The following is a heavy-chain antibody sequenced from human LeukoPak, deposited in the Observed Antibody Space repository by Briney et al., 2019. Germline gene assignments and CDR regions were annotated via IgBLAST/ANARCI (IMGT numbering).Heavy chain of an antibody. CDR2: MNPNSGNT. Sequence: ASVTVSFTASAYTFTSYDINWVRQATGQGLERMGWMNPNSGNTGYAQKFQGRVTMTRNTSISTAYMELSSLRSEDTAVYYCARAPEWGKANYYYYMDVWGKGTTVTVSS. CDR3: ARAPEWGKANYYYYMDV. D-gene: IGHD1-26*01. CDR1: AYTFTSYD. V-gene: IGHV1-8*01. J-gene: IGHJ6*03.